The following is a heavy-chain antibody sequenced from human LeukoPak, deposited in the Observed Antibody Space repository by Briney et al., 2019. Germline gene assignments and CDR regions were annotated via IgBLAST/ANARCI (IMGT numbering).Heavy chain of an antibody. V-gene: IGHV4-4*07. D-gene: IGHD3-9*01. CDR1: GGSISSYY. CDR2: MYSSGST. Sequence: SETLSLTCTVSGGSISSYYLSWIRQTAGKGLEWIGRMYSSGSTYYNPSLKSRVTISVDTSKNQFSLKLSSVTAADTAVYYCARRGSYDILTGYYFTNHAFDIWGQGTMVTVSS. J-gene: IGHJ3*02. CDR3: ARRGSYDILTGYYFTNHAFDI.